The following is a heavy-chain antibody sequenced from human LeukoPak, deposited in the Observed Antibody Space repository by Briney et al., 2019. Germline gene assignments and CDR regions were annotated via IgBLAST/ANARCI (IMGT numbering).Heavy chain of an antibody. CDR2: INPNSGGT. Sequence: GASVKVSCKASGYTFTGYYMHWVRQAPGQGLEWMGWINPNSGGTNYAQKLQGRVTMTRDTSISTAYMELSRLRSDDTAVYYCARLESTKYYDFWSGYERGLTDYWGQGTLVTVSS. J-gene: IGHJ4*02. V-gene: IGHV1-2*02. CDR1: GYTFTGYY. D-gene: IGHD3-3*01. CDR3: ARLESTKYYDFWSGYERGLTDY.